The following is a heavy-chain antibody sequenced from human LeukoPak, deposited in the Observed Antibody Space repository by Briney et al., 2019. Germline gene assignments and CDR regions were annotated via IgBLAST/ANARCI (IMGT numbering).Heavy chain of an antibody. D-gene: IGHD2-15*01. V-gene: IGHV4-59*11. Sequence: SETLSLTCTVSGGSISSHYWSWIRQPPGKGLEWIGYIYYSGSTNYNPSLKSRVTISVDTSKNQFFLKLSSVTAADTAVYYCARSGGSAYYWYFDLWGRGTLVTVSS. J-gene: IGHJ2*01. CDR3: ARSGGSAYYWYFDL. CDR2: IYYSGST. CDR1: GGSISSHY.